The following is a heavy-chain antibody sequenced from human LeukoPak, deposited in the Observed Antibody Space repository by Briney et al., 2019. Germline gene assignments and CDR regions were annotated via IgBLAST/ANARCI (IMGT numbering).Heavy chain of an antibody. V-gene: IGHV1-8*03. Sequence: GASVKVSCKASGYTFTSYDINWVRQATGQGLEWMGWMNPNSGNTGYAQKFQGRVTITRNTSISTAYMELRSLRSDDTAVYYCARDCSGGSCYGNHGLFGAFDIWGQGTMVTVSS. CDR2: MNPNSGNT. D-gene: IGHD2-15*01. CDR3: ARDCSGGSCYGNHGLFGAFDI. CDR1: GYTFTSYD. J-gene: IGHJ3*02.